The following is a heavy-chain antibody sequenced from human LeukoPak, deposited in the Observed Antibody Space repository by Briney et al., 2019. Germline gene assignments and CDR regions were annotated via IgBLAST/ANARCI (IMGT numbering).Heavy chain of an antibody. CDR1: GGTFSSYA. CDR2: IIPILDTA. CDR3: ARVSISAAGTKVNFDY. Sequence: ASVKVSCKASGGTFSSYATSWVRQAPGQGLEWMGGIIPILDTANYAQKFQDRVTITTDESTTTAYMELSSLTSEDTAVYYCARVSISAAGTKVNFDYWGQGSQVTVSS. J-gene: IGHJ4*02. D-gene: IGHD6-13*01. V-gene: IGHV1-69*05.